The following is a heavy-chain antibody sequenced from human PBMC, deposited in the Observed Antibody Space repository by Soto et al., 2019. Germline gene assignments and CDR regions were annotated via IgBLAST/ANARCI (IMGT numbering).Heavy chain of an antibody. CDR2: IIPIFGTA. CDR3: ARPIAVAGTGNWFDP. V-gene: IGHV1-69*06. CDR1: GGTFSSYA. Sequence: ASVKVSCKASGGTFSSYAISWVRQAPGQGLEWMGGIIPIFGTANYAQKFQGRVTITADKSTSTAYMELSSLRSEDTAVYYCARPIAVAGTGNWFDPWGQGTLVTVSS. J-gene: IGHJ5*02. D-gene: IGHD6-19*01.